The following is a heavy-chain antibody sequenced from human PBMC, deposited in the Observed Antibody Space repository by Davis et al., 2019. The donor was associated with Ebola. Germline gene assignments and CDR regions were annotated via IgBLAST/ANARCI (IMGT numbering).Heavy chain of an antibody. V-gene: IGHV1-18*04. D-gene: IGHD1-1*01. CDR2: INPHNGNT. Sequence: ASVKVSCKASGYTFTSYGITWVRQAPGQGLEWMGWINPHNGNTNYVQNVQGRVTLTTDTSTSTAYMEVGSLRSDDTAVYYCARAQFPTTSDHWGQGTLVTVSS. J-gene: IGHJ4*02. CDR3: ARAQFPTTSDH. CDR1: GYTFTSYG.